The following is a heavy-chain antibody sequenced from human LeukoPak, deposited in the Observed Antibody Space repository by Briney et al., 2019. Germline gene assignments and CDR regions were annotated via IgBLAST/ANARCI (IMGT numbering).Heavy chain of an antibody. V-gene: IGHV4-4*08. CDR3: ARASTYYDFWSGADAFDI. D-gene: IGHD3-3*01. J-gene: IGHJ3*02. CDR1: GGSISSYY. CDR2: IYTSGST. Sequence: SETLSLTCTVSGGSISSYYWSWIRQPPGKGLEWIGRIYTSGSTNYNPSLKSRVTISVDTSKNQFSLKLSSVTAADTAVYYCARASTYYDFWSGADAFDIWGQGTMVTVSS.